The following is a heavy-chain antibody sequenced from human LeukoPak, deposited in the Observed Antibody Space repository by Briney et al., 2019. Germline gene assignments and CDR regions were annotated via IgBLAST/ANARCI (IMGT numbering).Heavy chain of an antibody. J-gene: IGHJ3*02. V-gene: IGHV3-13*01. CDR2: IGTAGDT. CDR1: GFTFSSYD. CDR3: ARGTAQYDAFDI. Sequence: GSLRLSCAASGFTFSSYDMHWVRQATGKGLVWVSAIGTAGDTYYPGSVKGRFTISRENAKNSLYLQMNSLRAGDTAVYYCARGTAQYDAFDIWGQGTMVTVSS. D-gene: IGHD2-2*01.